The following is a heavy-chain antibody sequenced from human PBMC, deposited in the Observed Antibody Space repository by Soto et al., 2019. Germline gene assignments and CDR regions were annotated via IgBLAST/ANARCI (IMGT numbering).Heavy chain of an antibody. V-gene: IGHV1-2*04. Sequence: QGQLVQSGAEVKNPGASVKVSCKASGYIFPDYYVHWVRQAPGEGLEWMGRSNPNGGGTNYAQKLEGWVRMTTDTPISTAYRELSRLNFYETGVYYCGRGERLLHFDSWGQGTLVTAAS. D-gene: IGHD6-25*01. CDR2: SNPNGGGT. CDR3: GRGERLLHFDS. CDR1: GYIFPDYY. J-gene: IGHJ4*01.